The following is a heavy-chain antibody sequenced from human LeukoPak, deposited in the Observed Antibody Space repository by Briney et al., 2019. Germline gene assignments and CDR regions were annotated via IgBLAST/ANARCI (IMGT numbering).Heavy chain of an antibody. Sequence: SETLSLTCTVSGGSISSGGYYWSWIRPPPGKGLEWIGYIYYSGTTHYNPSLKSRVTLSLDMSKNQFSLKLKSVTAADTAIYYCARQSRNWPLEYWGQGTLVRVTS. V-gene: IGHV4-61*08. J-gene: IGHJ4*02. CDR2: IYYSGTT. CDR1: GGSISSGGYY. D-gene: IGHD1-1*01. CDR3: ARQSRNWPLEY.